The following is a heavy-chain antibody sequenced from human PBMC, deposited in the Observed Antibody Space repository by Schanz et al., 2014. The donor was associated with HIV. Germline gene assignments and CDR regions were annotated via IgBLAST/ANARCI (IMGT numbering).Heavy chain of an antibody. Sequence: VQLVESGGGLVKPGGSLRLSCAASGFTFSSYAMSWVRQAPGKGLEWVSTISGSGGSTYYADSVKGRFTISRDNANNSMYLQMNSLRAEDTAVYFCARGSGPYYYYYGMDVWGPGTSVTVSS. CDR1: GFTFSSYA. CDR3: ARGSGPYYYYYGMDV. J-gene: IGHJ6*02. D-gene: IGHD3-10*01. CDR2: ISGSGGST. V-gene: IGHV3-23*04.